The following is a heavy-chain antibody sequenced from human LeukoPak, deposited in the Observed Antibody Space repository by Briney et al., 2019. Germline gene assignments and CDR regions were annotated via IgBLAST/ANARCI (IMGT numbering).Heavy chain of an antibody. J-gene: IGHJ5*02. CDR1: GFTFSIYA. Sequence: AGGSLRLSCAASGFTFSIYAMSWVRQTPGKGLEWVSCITRRDGTTDYTDPVKGRFTISRDNADNTLYLQMNRLRPEETAIYYCVSDRPNYYDSSGHYYRRNGDHWGQGTLVTVSS. CDR2: ITRRDGTT. V-gene: IGHV3-23*01. D-gene: IGHD3-22*01. CDR3: VSDRPNYYDSSGHYYRRNGDH.